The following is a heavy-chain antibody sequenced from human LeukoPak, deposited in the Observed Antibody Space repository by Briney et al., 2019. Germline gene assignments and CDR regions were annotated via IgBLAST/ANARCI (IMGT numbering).Heavy chain of an antibody. J-gene: IGHJ3*01. CDR1: GYTFTSYA. CDR3: AREFGEWQPVAHTSPGAFDF. V-gene: IGHV1-3*01. D-gene: IGHD3-10*01. CDR2: INAGNGNT. Sequence: ASVKVSCKASGYTFTSYAMHWVRRAPGQRLEWMGWINAGNGNTKYSQKFQGRVTITRDTSASTAYMELSSLRSEDTAVYYCAREFGEWQPVAHTSPGAFDFWGQGTMVTVSS.